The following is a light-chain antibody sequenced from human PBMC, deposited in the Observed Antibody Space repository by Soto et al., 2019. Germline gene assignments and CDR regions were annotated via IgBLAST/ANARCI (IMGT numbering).Light chain of an antibody. CDR2: GAS. Sequence: EIVMTQSPATLSVSPGERATLSCRASQSVSGHLAWYQQKPGQAPRLLIYGASTRATGITARFSGSGSETEFTLTISNLQSEDFAVYYCQQYDNWPPMYTFAQGTKLEI. CDR3: QQYDNWPPMYT. V-gene: IGKV3-15*01. CDR1: QSVSGH. J-gene: IGKJ2*01.